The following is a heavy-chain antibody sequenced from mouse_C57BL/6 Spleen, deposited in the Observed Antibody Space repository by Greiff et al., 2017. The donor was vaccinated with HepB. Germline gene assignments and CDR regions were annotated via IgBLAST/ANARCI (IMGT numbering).Heavy chain of an antibody. J-gene: IGHJ2*01. CDR2: ISSGGSYT. V-gene: IGHV5-6*01. D-gene: IGHD1-1*01. CDR1: GFTFSSYG. CDR3: ARQNSGYYGSSSYYFDY. Sequence: EVMLVESGGDLVKPGGSLKLSCAASGFTFSSYGMSWVRQTPDKRLEWVATISSGGSYTYYPDSVKGRFTISRDNAKNTLYLQMSSLKSEDTAMYYCARQNSGYYGSSSYYFDYWGQGTTLTVSS.